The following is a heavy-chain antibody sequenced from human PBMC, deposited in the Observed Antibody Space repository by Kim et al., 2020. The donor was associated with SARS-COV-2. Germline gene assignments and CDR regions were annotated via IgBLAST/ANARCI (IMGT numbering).Heavy chain of an antibody. J-gene: IGHJ4*02. V-gene: IGHV4-4*09. CDR3: ARRYGGYLDY. D-gene: IGHD5-12*01. Sequence: STNSNPSLKSRVTISVDTSKNQFSLKLSSVTAADTAVYYCARRYGGYLDYWGQGTLVTVSS. CDR2: ST.